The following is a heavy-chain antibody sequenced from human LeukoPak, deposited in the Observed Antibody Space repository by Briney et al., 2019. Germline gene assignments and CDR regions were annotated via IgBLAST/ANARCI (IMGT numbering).Heavy chain of an antibody. Sequence: QPGGSLRLSCVGSGFSFSSYAMSWVRQAPGKGLEWVSGITGGGIDTYYADSVKGRFTISRDNSKYPLYLQMSSLRAEDTAVYYCAQEPITTLRGLIIKGGAGVDHWGQGTLVTVSS. CDR1: GFSFSSYA. V-gene: IGHV3-23*01. CDR2: ITGGGIDT. CDR3: AQEPITTLRGLIIKGGAGVDH. D-gene: IGHD3-10*01. J-gene: IGHJ4*02.